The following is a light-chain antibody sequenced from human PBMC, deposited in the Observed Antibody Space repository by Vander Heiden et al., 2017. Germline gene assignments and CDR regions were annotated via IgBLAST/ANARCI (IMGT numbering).Light chain of an antibody. J-gene: IGKJ4*01. Sequence: EIQMTTSPSSLSASVGDSVTITCQASQYISNYINWYQQKPGKAPKLLIYDASNLETGVPSRFSGSGSGTDFTFTISSLQPEDIATYYCQQEDNLPLTFGGGTKVEIK. CDR2: DAS. V-gene: IGKV1-33*01. CDR3: QQEDNLPLT. CDR1: QYISNY.